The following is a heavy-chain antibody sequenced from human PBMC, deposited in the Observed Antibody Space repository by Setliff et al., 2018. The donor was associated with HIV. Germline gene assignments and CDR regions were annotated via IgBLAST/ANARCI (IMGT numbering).Heavy chain of an antibody. V-gene: IGHV3-20*04. Sequence: GGSLRLSCVVSGFNFEDYGMSWVRQAPGKGLEWVSGINWNGGTTRYRESVRGRFTISRDNAKNSLYLQLNSLRPEDTAVYYCARDKDEDYGSTSFDYWGQGILVTVS. D-gene: IGHD4-17*01. CDR2: INWNGGTT. CDR3: ARDKDEDYGSTSFDY. J-gene: IGHJ4*02. CDR1: GFNFEDYG.